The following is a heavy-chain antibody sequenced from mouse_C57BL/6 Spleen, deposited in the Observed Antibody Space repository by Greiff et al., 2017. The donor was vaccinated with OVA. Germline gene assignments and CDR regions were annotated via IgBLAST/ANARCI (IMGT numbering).Heavy chain of an antibody. CDR3: AREKREGFDY. CDR2: ISSGGSYT. J-gene: IGHJ2*01. CDR1: GFTFSSYG. V-gene: IGHV5-6*01. Sequence: EVQLVESGGDLVKPGGSLKLSCAASGFTFSSYGMSWVRQTPDKRLEWVATISSGGSYTYYPDSVKGRFTISRDNAKNTLYLQMSSLKSEDTAMYYCAREKREGFDYWGQGTTLTVSS.